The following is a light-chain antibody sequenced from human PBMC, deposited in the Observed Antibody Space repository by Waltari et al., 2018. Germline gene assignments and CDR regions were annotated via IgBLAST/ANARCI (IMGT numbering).Light chain of an antibody. CDR3: SSYTSSSSVL. CDR1: SSDVGGYNH. Sequence: QSALTQPASVSGSPGQSIAISCTGTSSDVGGYNHLSWYQHHPVKAPKLMIYYVSTLPSGVSNRFSGSKSGNTPSLTISGLQAEEVADYYCSSYTSSSSVLFGGGTKLTVL. V-gene: IGLV2-14*03. CDR2: YVS. J-gene: IGLJ2*01.